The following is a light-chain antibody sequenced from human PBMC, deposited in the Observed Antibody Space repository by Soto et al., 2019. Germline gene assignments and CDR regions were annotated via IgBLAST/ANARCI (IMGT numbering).Light chain of an antibody. J-gene: IGKJ1*01. CDR3: QHYVTSLTT. Sequence: EIVLTQSPGTLSLSPGERATLSCRASQSVSSSYLAWYQQKPGQAPRLLIYGASSRATGIPDRFIGSGSGTDFTLTISRLEPKDFAVYYCQHYVTSLTTFGQGTKVDIK. V-gene: IGKV3-20*01. CDR1: QSVSSSY. CDR2: GAS.